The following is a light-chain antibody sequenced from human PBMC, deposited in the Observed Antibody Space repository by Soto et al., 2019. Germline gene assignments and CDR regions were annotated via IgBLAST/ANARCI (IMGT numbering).Light chain of an antibody. CDR3: SSYTSSSTLMV. V-gene: IGLV2-14*01. J-gene: IGLJ2*01. CDR2: DVS. CDR1: SSDVGGYNY. Sequence: QSALTQPASVSGSPGQSITISCTGTSSDVGGYNYVSWYQQHPGKAPKLMIYDVSNRPSGVSNRFSGSKSGNTASLTISGLQAEDEADYYCSSYTSSSTLMVSGGVTKLTVL.